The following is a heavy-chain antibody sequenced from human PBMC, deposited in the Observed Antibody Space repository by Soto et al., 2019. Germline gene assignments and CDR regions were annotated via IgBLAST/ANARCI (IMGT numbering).Heavy chain of an antibody. CDR3: ARGSRGYSYGLGY. Sequence: QVQLQESGPGLVKPSETLSLTCTVSGGSISSYYWSWIRKPPGKGLEWIGYIYYSGITNYNPSLKSRVTISVDTSKNQFSLKLSSVTAADTAVYYCARGSRGYSYGLGYWGQGTLVNLSS. V-gene: IGHV4-59*01. CDR2: IYYSGIT. D-gene: IGHD5-18*01. CDR1: GGSISSYY. J-gene: IGHJ4*02.